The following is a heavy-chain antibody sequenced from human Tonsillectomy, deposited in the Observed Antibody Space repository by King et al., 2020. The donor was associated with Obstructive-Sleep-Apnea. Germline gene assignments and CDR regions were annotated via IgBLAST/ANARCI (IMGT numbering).Heavy chain of an antibody. J-gene: IGHJ4*02. CDR1: GGSISSGDYY. CDR3: ARALAVTTSGVGCYFDY. Sequence: QVQLQESGPGLVKPSQTLSLTCTVSGGSISSGDYYWSWIRQPPGKGLEWIGYIDYSGSTYYNPSLKSRVNISVDTSKNQFSLKLSSVTAADTAVYYCARALAVTTSGVGCYFDYWGQGTLVTVSS. V-gene: IGHV4-30-4*01. CDR2: IDYSGST. D-gene: IGHD4-17*01.